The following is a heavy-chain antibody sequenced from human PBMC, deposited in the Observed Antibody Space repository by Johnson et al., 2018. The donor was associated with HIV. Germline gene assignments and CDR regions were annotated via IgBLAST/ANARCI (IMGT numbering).Heavy chain of an antibody. V-gene: IGHV3-30-3*01. CDR2: ISYDGSNK. D-gene: IGHD7-27*01. Sequence: QVQLVESGGGVVQPGRSLRLSCAASGFTFSSYAMHWVRQAPGKGLEWVAVISYDGSNKYYADSVKGRFTISRDNSKNTLYLQMNSLRAEDTAVYYCARGWDWGSLGAFDIWGQGTMVTVSS. CDR3: ARGWDWGSLGAFDI. CDR1: GFTFSSYA. J-gene: IGHJ3*02.